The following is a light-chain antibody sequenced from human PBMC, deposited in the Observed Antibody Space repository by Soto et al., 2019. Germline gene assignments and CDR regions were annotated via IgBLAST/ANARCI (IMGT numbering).Light chain of an antibody. V-gene: IGKV3D-15*01. CDR1: QGGSLS. CDR2: DST. Sequence: EIVLPPSAATLSKSIGDGTTLSSGASQGGSLSLAWYQQKSGKPPRLVIYDSTRRANGVPDRFGGSRSGTEFTLTINSLEPEDFAVYYCQQHNSWPLITFGQGTRLEIK. J-gene: IGKJ5*01. CDR3: QQHNSWPLIT.